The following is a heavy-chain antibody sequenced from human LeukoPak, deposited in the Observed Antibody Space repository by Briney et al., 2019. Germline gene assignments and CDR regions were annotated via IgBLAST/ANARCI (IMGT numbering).Heavy chain of an antibody. V-gene: IGHV5-51*01. Sequence: GESLKISCVGSGYRFSTYWIAWARQMPGKGLEWMGIIHSGDSNTVYSPSFQGQVTISVDKSISTAYLQWSSLKASDTAMYYCARHSADIVVVPAAADYWGQGTLVTVSS. CDR2: IHSGDSNT. J-gene: IGHJ4*02. CDR1: GYRFSTYW. D-gene: IGHD2-2*01. CDR3: ARHSADIVVVPAAADY.